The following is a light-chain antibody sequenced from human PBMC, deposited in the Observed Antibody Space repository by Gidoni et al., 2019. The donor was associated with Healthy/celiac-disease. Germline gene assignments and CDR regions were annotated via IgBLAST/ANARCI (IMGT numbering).Light chain of an antibody. Sequence: EIVLTQSPATLSWSTGEIATLSCRARQSVSSYLAWYQQKPGQAPRLLIYAASNSATGLPAMFSGSGSRTDFPLTISSLDPEDFAVYYCQPRSNWWTFGQXTKVEIK. CDR3: QPRSNWWT. J-gene: IGKJ1*01. CDR1: QSVSSY. CDR2: AAS. V-gene: IGKV3-11*01.